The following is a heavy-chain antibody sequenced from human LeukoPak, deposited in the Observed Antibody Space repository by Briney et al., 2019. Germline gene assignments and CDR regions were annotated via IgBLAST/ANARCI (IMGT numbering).Heavy chain of an antibody. J-gene: IGHJ4*02. CDR3: ARKVLSGSRYFDY. CDR1: GFTFSSFE. CDR2: ITSSASTI. D-gene: IGHD1-26*01. V-gene: IGHV3-48*03. Sequence: GGSLRLSCAASGFTFSSFEMNWVRQAPGKGLEWVSYITSSASTIYCAESVKGRFTISRDNAKNSLFLQMNSLRAEDTAVYYCARKVLSGSRYFDYWGQGALVTVSS.